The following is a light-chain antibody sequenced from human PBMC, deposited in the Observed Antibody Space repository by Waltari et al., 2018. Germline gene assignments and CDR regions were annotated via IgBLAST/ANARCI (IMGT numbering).Light chain of an antibody. CDR2: AAS. CDR3: QQSYSTPLT. J-gene: IGKJ4*01. V-gene: IGKV1-39*01. CDR1: QSISSY. Sequence: DIQMTQSTSSLSAXVGDXVTITCRASQSISSYLNCYQQKPGKAPKLLIYAASSLQSGVPSRFSGSGSGTDFTLTISSLXXXDFATYYCQQSYSTPLTFGGGTKVEIK.